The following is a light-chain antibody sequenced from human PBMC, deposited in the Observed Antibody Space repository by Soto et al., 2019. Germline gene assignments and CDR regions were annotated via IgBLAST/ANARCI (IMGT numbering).Light chain of an antibody. CDR3: QQLVA. CDR1: QSISSW. V-gene: IGKV1-5*03. CDR2: KAS. J-gene: IGKJ2*01. Sequence: DIQMTQSPSTLSASVGDRVTITCWASQSISSWLAWYQQKPGKAPKLLIYKASSLESGVPSRFSGSGSGTEFTLTISSLQPDDFATYYCQQLVAFGQGTKLEIK.